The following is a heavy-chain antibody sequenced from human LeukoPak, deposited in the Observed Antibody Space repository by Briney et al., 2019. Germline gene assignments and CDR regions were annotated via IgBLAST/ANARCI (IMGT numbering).Heavy chain of an antibody. J-gene: IGHJ4*02. Sequence: SVKVSCKASGYTFTSYGISWVRQAPGQGLEWMGGIIPIFGTANYAQKFQGRVTITADESTSTAYMELSSLRSEDTAVYYCARGHTVPENTYYFDYWGQGTLVTVSS. D-gene: IGHD4-17*01. CDR2: IIPIFGTA. CDR3: ARGHTVPENTYYFDY. V-gene: IGHV1-69*13. CDR1: GYTFTSYG.